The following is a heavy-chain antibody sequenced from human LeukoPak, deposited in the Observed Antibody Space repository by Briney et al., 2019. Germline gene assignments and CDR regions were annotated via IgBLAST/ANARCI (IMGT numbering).Heavy chain of an antibody. CDR3: AKVQLGIGVDY. Sequence: TGGSLRLSCAASGFSFSSYAVSWVRQAPGKGLEWVSGISDGGGRTYYADSVKGRFTISRDDSKNTLYLQMNSLRAEDTAVYYCAKVQLGIGVDYWGRGTLVTVSS. J-gene: IGHJ4*02. D-gene: IGHD7-27*01. CDR2: ISDGGGRT. V-gene: IGHV3-23*01. CDR1: GFSFSSYA.